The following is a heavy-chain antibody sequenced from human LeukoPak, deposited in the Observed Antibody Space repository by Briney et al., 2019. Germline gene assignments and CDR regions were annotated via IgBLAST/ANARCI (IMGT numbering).Heavy chain of an antibody. Sequence: SETLSLTCTVSGGSISSYYWSWIRQPPGKGLEWIGYIYYSGSTNYNPSLKSRVTISVDTSKNQFSLRLSSVTAADTAVYYCARATWLPVGLYYYDSSGYYYYFDSWGQGTLVTVSS. CDR3: ARATWLPVGLYYYDSSGYYYYFDS. D-gene: IGHD3-22*01. CDR1: GGSISSYY. CDR2: IYYSGST. J-gene: IGHJ4*02. V-gene: IGHV4-59*01.